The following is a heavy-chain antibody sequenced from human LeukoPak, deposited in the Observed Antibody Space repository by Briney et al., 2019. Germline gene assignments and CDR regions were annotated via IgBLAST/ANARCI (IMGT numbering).Heavy chain of an antibody. CDR2: IYYSVST. D-gene: IGHD4-17*01. Sequence: SETLSLTCSVSGGSIISSNYYWGWIRQPPGKGLEWIRSIYYSVSTYYNPSLKSRVTISVDTSKNQFSLKLSSVTAADTAVYYCARLPTVTFFDYWGQGTLVTVSS. CDR3: ARLPTVTFFDY. V-gene: IGHV4-39*01. CDR1: GGSIISSNYY. J-gene: IGHJ4*02.